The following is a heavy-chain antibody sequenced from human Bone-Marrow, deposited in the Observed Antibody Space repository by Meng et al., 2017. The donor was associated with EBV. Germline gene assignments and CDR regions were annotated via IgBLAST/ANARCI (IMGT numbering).Heavy chain of an antibody. CDR2: IYHSGGT. J-gene: IGHJ4*02. CDR1: GGSINSSNC. Sequence: QVPLQGSGPGLVKLSGTLSLTCAASGGSINSSNCCVWVRQPPGKGLGCIGEIYHSGGTNPSLQSRVTISVDKAKNHFSLKLRSVTAADTAVYYCARNLLALAVNEDYFDFWGQGSLVTVSS. D-gene: IGHD6-19*01. V-gene: IGHV4-4*02. CDR3: ARNLLALAVNEDYFDF.